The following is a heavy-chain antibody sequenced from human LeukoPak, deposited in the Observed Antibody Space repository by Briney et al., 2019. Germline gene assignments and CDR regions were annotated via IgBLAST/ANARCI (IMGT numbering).Heavy chain of an antibody. J-gene: IGHJ6*02. Sequence: GGSLRLSCAASGFTFSSYGMHWVRQAPGKGLEWVALIRYDGSNKYYADSVKGRFTISRDNSKNTLYLQMNSVRAEDTAVYYCANGLRTVTAVKGGMDVWGQGTTVTVSS. D-gene: IGHD4-17*01. CDR1: GFTFSSYG. CDR2: IRYDGSNK. V-gene: IGHV3-30*02. CDR3: ANGLRTVTAVKGGMDV.